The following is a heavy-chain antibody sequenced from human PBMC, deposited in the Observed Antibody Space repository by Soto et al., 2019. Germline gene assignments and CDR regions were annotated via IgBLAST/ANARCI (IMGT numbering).Heavy chain of an antibody. CDR3: ARDWGSDYGGLLDS. V-gene: IGHV3-23*01. CDR2: ISGSGDST. Sequence: GGSLRLSCAASGFTFSSYAMTWVRQAPGKGLEWVSGISGSGDSTYYADSVKGRFTISRDDFKNRLFLQMDSLRAEDTASYYCARDWGSDYGGLLDSWGQGTLVTVSS. CDR1: GFTFSSYA. D-gene: IGHD4-17*01. J-gene: IGHJ4*02.